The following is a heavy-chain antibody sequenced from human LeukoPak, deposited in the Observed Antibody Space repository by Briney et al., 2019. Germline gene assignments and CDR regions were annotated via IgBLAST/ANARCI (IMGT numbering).Heavy chain of an antibody. CDR3: ATSWGPDTSAFRWGRDGMDV. D-gene: IGHD3-16*01. V-gene: IGHV3-23*01. J-gene: IGHJ6*02. Sequence: TGGSLRLSCAASGFTFDNYAMSWVRQAPGKGLEWVSAISKSGDHTYYAASAKGRFTIYRDNSKNTQYLQMNSLRAEDTAVYYCATSWGPDTSAFRWGRDGMDVWGQGTTVIVS. CDR2: ISKSGDHT. CDR1: GFTFDNYA.